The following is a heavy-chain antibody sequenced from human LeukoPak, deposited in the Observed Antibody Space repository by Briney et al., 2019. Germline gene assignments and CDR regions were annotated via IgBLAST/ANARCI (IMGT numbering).Heavy chain of an antibody. J-gene: IGHJ3*02. CDR1: GYSFTSYW. CDR2: IYPGDSDT. Sequence: GESLKISCKGSGYSFTSYWIGWVRQMPGKGLEWMGIIYPGDSDTRYSPSFQGQVTISADKSISTAYLQWSSLKASDTAVYYCARSSDYYDSSDAFDIWGQGTMVTVSS. D-gene: IGHD3-22*01. CDR3: ARSSDYYDSSDAFDI. V-gene: IGHV5-51*01.